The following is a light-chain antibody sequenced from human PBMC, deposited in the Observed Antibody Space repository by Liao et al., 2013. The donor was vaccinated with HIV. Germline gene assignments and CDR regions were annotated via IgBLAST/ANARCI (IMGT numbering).Light chain of an antibody. CDR2: QDS. J-gene: IGLJ2*01. CDR3: QAWDITTDVV. CDR1: KLGDKY. V-gene: IGLV3-1*01. Sequence: SYELTQPPSVSVSPGQTASITCSADKLGDKYACWYQQKPGQSPVLVIYQDSMRPSGVPERFSGSNSGNTATLTISETQAMDEADYYCQAWDITTDVVFGGGTKLTVL.